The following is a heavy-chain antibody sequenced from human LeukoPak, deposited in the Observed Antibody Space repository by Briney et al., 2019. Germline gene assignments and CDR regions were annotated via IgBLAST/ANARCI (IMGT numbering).Heavy chain of an antibody. Sequence: GGSLRLSCAASGFTFSSYAMHWVRQAPGKGLEWVAVISYDGSNKYYADSVKGRFTISRDNSENTLYLHMSSLKTEDTALYYCAKGTSTSCYSSSDYWGQGTLVTVSS. CDR1: GFTFSSYA. CDR3: AKGTSTSCYSSSDY. V-gene: IGHV3-30*14. D-gene: IGHD2-2*02. J-gene: IGHJ4*02. CDR2: ISYDGSNK.